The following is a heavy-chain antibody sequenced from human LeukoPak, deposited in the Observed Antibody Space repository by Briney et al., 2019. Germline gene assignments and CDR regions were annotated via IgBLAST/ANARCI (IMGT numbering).Heavy chain of an antibody. V-gene: IGHV3-48*01. Sequence: AGSLRLSCAASGFTFSSYSMNWVRQAPGKGLEWVSYISSSSSTIYYADSVKGRFTISRDNAKNSLYLQMTSLRAEDTAVYYCARGSRIAVAGTNYYYGMDVWGQGTTVTVSS. CDR1: GFTFSSYS. CDR2: ISSSSSTI. CDR3: ARGSRIAVAGTNYYYGMDV. J-gene: IGHJ6*02. D-gene: IGHD6-19*01.